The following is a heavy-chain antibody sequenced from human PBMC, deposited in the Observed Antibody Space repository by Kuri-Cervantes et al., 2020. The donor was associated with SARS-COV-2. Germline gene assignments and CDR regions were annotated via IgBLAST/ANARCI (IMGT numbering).Heavy chain of an antibody. J-gene: IGHJ4*02. CDR2: IYTSGST. CDR1: GGSISSYY. V-gene: IGHV4-4*07. D-gene: IGHD3-22*01. Sequence: ESLKISCTVSGGSISSYYWSWIRQPAGKGLEWIGRIYTSGSTNYNPSLKSRVTMSVDTSKNQFSLKLSSVTAADTAVYYCYTYYYDSSGYTDYWGQGTLVTVSS. CDR3: YTYYYDSSGYTDY.